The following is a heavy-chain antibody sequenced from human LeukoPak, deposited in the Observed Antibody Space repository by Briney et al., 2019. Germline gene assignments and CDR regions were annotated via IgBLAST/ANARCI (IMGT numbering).Heavy chain of an antibody. CDR1: GFTFSSYS. J-gene: IGHJ4*02. Sequence: GGSLRLSCAASGFTFSSYSMNWVRQAPGKGLEWVSYISSTGTTMQYADSVRGRFTIARDNTKNSLYLQMNSLRAEDTAVYYCARGTQSPVSGYFDFWGQGTLVTVSS. CDR2: ISSTGTTM. V-gene: IGHV3-48*04. D-gene: IGHD3-10*01. CDR3: ARGTQSPVSGYFDF.